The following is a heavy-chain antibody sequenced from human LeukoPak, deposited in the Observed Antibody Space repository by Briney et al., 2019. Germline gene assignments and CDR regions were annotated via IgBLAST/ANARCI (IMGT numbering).Heavy chain of an antibody. D-gene: IGHD4-17*01. Sequence: ASVKVSCKASGYTFTSYDINWVRQATGQGLEWMGWMNPNSGNTGYAQKFQGRVTITRNTSISTAYMELSSLRSEDTAVYYCARVGTGGDYIYYYYYMDVWGKGTTVTVSS. J-gene: IGHJ6*03. CDR1: GYTFTSYD. CDR2: MNPNSGNT. CDR3: ARVGTGGDYIYYYYYMDV. V-gene: IGHV1-8*03.